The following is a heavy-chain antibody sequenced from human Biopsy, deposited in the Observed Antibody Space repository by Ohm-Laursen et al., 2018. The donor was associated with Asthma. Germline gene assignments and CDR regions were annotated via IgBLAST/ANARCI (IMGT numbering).Heavy chain of an antibody. Sequence: TLRLSCAAPRFTYEMHWVRQAPGKGLEGVAVISYDGTNKDYADSVKGRFTFSRDNSQNTLSLEMNSLRVEDTAVYYCARDLRSDNWNPWGMDVWGLGTTVTVAS. J-gene: IGHJ6*02. CDR2: ISYDGTNK. D-gene: IGHD1-20*01. V-gene: IGHV3-30*03. CDR1: RFTYE. CDR3: ARDLRSDNWNPWGMDV.